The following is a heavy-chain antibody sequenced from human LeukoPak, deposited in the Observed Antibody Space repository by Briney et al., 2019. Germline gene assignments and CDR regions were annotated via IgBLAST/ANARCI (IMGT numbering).Heavy chain of an antibody. J-gene: IGHJ4*02. CDR2: IYYSESA. CDR3: ARRRSFDL. Sequence: SETLSLTCTVSGDSVSNYYWSWIRQPPGKRLEWIGCIYYSESATYNPSLKSRVTISLDTSKNQFFLKLSSVTAADTAVYYCARRRSFDLWGQGTLVTVSS. V-gene: IGHV4-59*02. CDR1: GDSVSNYY. D-gene: IGHD3-9*01.